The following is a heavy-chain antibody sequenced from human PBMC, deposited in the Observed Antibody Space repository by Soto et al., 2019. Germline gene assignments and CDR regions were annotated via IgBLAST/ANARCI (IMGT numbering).Heavy chain of an antibody. CDR1: GDSINSGVYY. CDR3: PRWSGVGVAGMDV. CDR2: SFYSGTT. Sequence: QVQLQESGPRLVKPLQTLSLTCTVSGDSINSGVYYWGWIRQPPRRGLEWVGYSFYSGTTDYNPSLTSRTTISMDTSKHRFSLSFNSVPAADTAVYFCPRWSGVGVAGMDVWGQGTTVSVSS. J-gene: IGHJ6*02. D-gene: IGHD2-15*01. V-gene: IGHV4-30-4*01.